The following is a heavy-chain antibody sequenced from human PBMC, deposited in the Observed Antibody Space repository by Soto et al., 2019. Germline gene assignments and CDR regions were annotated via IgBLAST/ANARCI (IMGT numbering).Heavy chain of an antibody. CDR2: IYYSGST. V-gene: IGHV4-31*03. D-gene: IGHD3-16*01. Sequence: LSETLSLTCTVSGGSIRSGSHYWSWIRQHPGKGLEWIGYIYYSGSTYYNPSLKSRITISISTSKNQFSLKLTSVTAADTAVYYCAREGGDGIDYWGQGTLVTVSS. J-gene: IGHJ4*02. CDR3: AREGGDGIDY. CDR1: GGSIRSGSHY.